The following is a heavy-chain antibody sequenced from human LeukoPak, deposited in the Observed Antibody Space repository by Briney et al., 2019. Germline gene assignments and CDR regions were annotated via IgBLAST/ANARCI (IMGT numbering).Heavy chain of an antibody. CDR1: GITFRSYG. J-gene: IGHJ5*02. CDR3: AKGARGDTVTSIVGLNWFDP. D-gene: IGHD4-17*01. CDR2: ISYDGSHK. V-gene: IGHV3-30*18. Sequence: GGSLTLSCAASGITFRSYGMHWVRQAPGKGLEWVAVISYDGSHKYYADSVKGRFSISRDNSKNTLYLQMNSLRADDTAVYYCAKGARGDTVTSIVGLNWFDPWGQGTLVTVSS.